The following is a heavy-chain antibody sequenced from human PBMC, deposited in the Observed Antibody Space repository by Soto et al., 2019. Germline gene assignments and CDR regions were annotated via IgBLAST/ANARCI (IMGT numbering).Heavy chain of an antibody. CDR2: INPKSGGT. Sequence: ASVKVSCKASGYTFSNFGLSWVRQAPGQGLEWMGWINPKSGGTMYPQKFQGRVTMTWDTSISTAYMALTRLRSDDTAVYYCARDLAKGGGSAGFDYWGQGTLVTVS. J-gene: IGHJ4*02. CDR1: GYTFSNFG. V-gene: IGHV1-2*02. D-gene: IGHD1-26*01. CDR3: ARDLAKGGGSAGFDY.